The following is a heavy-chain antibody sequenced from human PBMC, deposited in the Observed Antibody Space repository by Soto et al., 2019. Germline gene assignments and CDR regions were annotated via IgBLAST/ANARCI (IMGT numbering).Heavy chain of an antibody. Sequence: SETLSLTCTVSGGSISSYYWSWIRQPPGKGLEWIGYIYYSGSTNYNPSLKSRVTISVDTSKNQFSLKLSSVTAADAAVYYCAREVSDAFDIWGQGTMVTVS. CDR1: GGSISSYY. CDR2: IYYSGST. J-gene: IGHJ3*02. D-gene: IGHD3-10*01. V-gene: IGHV4-59*01. CDR3: AREVSDAFDI.